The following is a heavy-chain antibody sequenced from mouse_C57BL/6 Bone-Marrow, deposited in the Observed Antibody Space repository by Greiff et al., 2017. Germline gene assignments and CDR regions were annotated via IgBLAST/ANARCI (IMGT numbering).Heavy chain of an antibody. V-gene: IGHV7-3*01. CDR2: IRNKANGYTT. Sequence: EVKLMESGGGLVQPGGSLSLSCAASGFTFTDYYMSWVRQPPGKALEWLGFIRNKANGYTTEYSASVKGRFTISRDNSQSILYLQMNALRAEDSATYYCARTRAWFAYWGQGTLVTVSA. CDR3: ARTRAWFAY. CDR1: GFTFTDYY. J-gene: IGHJ3*01.